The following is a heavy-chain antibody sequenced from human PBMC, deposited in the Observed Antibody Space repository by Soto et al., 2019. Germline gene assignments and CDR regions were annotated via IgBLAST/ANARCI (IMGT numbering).Heavy chain of an antibody. D-gene: IGHD4-4*01. CDR2: IYYSGIT. CDR1: GDSVTSSGYY. V-gene: IGHV4-39*01. CDR3: ASRTNAYSNYFDY. Sequence: QLQVQESGPGLVKPSETLSLICSVSGDSVTSSGYYWGWIRQPPGKGLGWIANIYYSGITYYNPSLGSRVTISVDTSKNQASLKLSSVTAADTALYCCASRTNAYSNYFDYWGQGALVTVSS. J-gene: IGHJ4*02.